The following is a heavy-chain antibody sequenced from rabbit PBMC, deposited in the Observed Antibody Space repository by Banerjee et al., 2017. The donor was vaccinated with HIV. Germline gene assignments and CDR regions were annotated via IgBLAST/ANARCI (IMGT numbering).Heavy chain of an antibody. CDR1: GFSFSSTHY. J-gene: IGHJ4*01. V-gene: IGHV1S40*01. Sequence: QSLEESGGDLVKPGASLTLTCTASGFSFSSTHYISWVRQAPGKGLEWIACIYAGSSGSTYYASWAKGRFTISKTSSTTVTLQMTSLTAADTATYFCTRRNSDGSTYGSLHLWGPGTLVTVS. CDR3: TRRNSDGSTYGSLHL. CDR2: IYAGSSGST. D-gene: IGHD8-1*01.